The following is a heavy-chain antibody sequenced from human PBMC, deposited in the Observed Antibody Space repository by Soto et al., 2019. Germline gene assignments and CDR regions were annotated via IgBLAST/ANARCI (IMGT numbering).Heavy chain of an antibody. J-gene: IGHJ4*02. D-gene: IGHD3-9*01. CDR2: ISGSGGST. CDR3: AKDRAFNDILTGYYMGFADY. CDR1: GFTFSSYA. Sequence: GGSLRLSCAASGFTFSSYAMSWVRQAPGKGLEWVSAISGSGGSTYYADSVKGRFTISRDNSKNTLYLQMNSLRAEDTAVYYCAKDRAFNDILTGYYMGFADYWGQGTLVTVSS. V-gene: IGHV3-23*01.